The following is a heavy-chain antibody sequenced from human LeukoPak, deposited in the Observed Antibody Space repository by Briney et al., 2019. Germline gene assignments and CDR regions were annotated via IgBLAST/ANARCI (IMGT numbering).Heavy chain of an antibody. V-gene: IGHV1-46*01. CDR1: GYTFTSYY. Sequence: ASVKVSCKASGYTFTSYYMYWVRQAPGQGLEWMGIINPSGGSTNYAQKFQGRVTVTRDTSTSTVYMELSSLRSDDTAVYYCARVLVGATTASSAFDIWGQGTMVTVSS. CDR2: INPSGGST. CDR3: ARVLVGATTASSAFDI. D-gene: IGHD1-26*01. J-gene: IGHJ3*02.